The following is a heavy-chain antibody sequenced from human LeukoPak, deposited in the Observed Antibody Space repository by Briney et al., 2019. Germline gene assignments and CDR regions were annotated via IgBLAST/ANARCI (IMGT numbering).Heavy chain of an antibody. Sequence: GGSLRLSCAASGFTFSSYAMSWVHQAPGKGLEWVSAISGSGGSTYYADSVKGRFTISRDNSKNTLYLQMNSLRAEDTAVYYCAKDSVILTGYPYYFGYWGQGTLVTVSS. D-gene: IGHD3-9*01. J-gene: IGHJ4*02. CDR2: ISGSGGST. CDR1: GFTFSSYA. V-gene: IGHV3-23*01. CDR3: AKDSVILTGYPYYFGY.